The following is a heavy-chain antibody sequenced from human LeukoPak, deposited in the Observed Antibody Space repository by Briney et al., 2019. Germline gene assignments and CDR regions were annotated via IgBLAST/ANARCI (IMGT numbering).Heavy chain of an antibody. J-gene: IGHJ4*02. CDR3: ARGGRGKSGFDY. Sequence: SQTLSLTCTVSGGSISSGGYYWSWIRQHPGKGLEWIGYIYYSGSTYYNPSLKSRVTISVATSKNQFSLKLSSVTAADTAVYYCARGGRGKSGFDYWGQGTLVTVSS. V-gene: IGHV4-31*03. CDR1: GGSISSGGYY. D-gene: IGHD2-15*01. CDR2: IYYSGST.